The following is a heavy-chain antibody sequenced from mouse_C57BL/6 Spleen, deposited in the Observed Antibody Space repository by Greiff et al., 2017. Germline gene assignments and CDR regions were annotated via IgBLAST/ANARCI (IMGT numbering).Heavy chain of an antibody. CDR2: IRLKSDNYAT. V-gene: IGHV6-3*01. J-gene: IGHJ2*01. CDR1: GFTFSNYW. CDR3: ISTTVVAYYFDY. Sequence: EVKVEESGGGLVQPGGSMKLSCVASGFTFSNYWMNWVRQSPEKGLEWVAQIRLKSDNYATHYAESVKGRFTISRDDSKSSVYLQMNNLRAEDTGIYYCISTTVVAYYFDYWGQGTTLTVSS. D-gene: IGHD1-1*01.